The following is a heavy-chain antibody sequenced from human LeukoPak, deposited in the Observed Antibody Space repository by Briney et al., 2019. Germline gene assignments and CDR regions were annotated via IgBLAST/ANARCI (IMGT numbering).Heavy chain of an antibody. J-gene: IGHJ3*02. CDR1: GYSISSGYY. Sequence: SETLSLTCTVSGYSISSGYYWGWIRQPPGKGLEWIGTIYHSGSTYYNPSLKSRVTISVDTSKNQFSLKLSSVTAADTAVYYCARVLATAMVTWAFDIWGQGTMVTVSS. CDR3: ARVLATAMVTWAFDI. V-gene: IGHV4-38-2*02. CDR2: IYHSGST. D-gene: IGHD5-18*01.